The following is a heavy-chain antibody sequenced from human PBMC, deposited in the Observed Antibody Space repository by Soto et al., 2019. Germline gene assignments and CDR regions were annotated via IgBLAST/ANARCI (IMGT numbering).Heavy chain of an antibody. CDR3: ARAQQGLMSTYFDF. V-gene: IGHV1-2*06. J-gene: IGHJ4*02. CDR2: IDPNSGDT. CDR1: GYNFRGYY. Sequence: QAQLAQSGAEVRKPGTSVKVSCKTSGYNFRGYYVHWVRQAPGHGLQWLGRIDPNSGDTDYAQPFQGRIAVTRETSIASVYMDLSSLTSDDTAMYFCARAQQGLMSTYFDFWGQGTPVVVSS. D-gene: IGHD6-13*01.